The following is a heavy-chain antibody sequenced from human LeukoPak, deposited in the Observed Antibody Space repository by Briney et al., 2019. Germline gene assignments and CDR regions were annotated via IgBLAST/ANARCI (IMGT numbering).Heavy chain of an antibody. J-gene: IGHJ6*03. V-gene: IGHV4-59*01. Sequence: PSETLSLTCTVSGGSLCSYHWSWLRQPPGTGLEWIGYIYYSGSTNYNPSLKSRVTISVDTSKNQFSLKLSSVTAADTAVYYCARDPGGYYYMDVWGKGTTVTVSS. CDR2: IYYSGST. CDR3: ARDPGGYYYMDV. CDR1: GGSLCSYH. D-gene: IGHD3-16*01.